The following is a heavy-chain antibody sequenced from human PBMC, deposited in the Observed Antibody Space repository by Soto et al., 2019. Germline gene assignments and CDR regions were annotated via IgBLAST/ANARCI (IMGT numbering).Heavy chain of an antibody. J-gene: IGHJ5*02. CDR1: GGTFSSYA. D-gene: IGHD5-12*01. Sequence: PSVKVSCKASGGTFSSYAISWVRQAPGQGLEWMGGIIPIFGTANYAQKFQGRVTITADESTSTAYMELSSLRSEDTAVYYCARAGRDGYNEWWFDPWGQGTLVTVSS. CDR3: ARAGRDGYNEWWFDP. V-gene: IGHV1-69*13. CDR2: IIPIFGTA.